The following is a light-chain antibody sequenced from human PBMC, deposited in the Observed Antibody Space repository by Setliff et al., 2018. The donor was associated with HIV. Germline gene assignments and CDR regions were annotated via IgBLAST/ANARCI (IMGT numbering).Light chain of an antibody. CDR1: QTVLKSSNNKNY. CDR2: WAS. Sequence: DIVMTQSPDFPAVSLGERATISCKSSQTVLKSSNNKNYLAWYQQKPGQSPKLLIYWASTRESGVPDRLSGSGSGTDFTLTISSLQAEDVAVYYCQQYYTTPRTFGGGTKVDIK. J-gene: IGKJ4*01. CDR3: QQYYTTPRT. V-gene: IGKV4-1*01.